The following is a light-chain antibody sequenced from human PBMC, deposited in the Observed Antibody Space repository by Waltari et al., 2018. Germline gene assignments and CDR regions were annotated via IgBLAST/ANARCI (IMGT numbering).Light chain of an antibody. V-gene: IGLV2-14*01. CDR1: SSDVGAYTY. CDR2: DVS. CDR3: SSYTSSSTLDVV. Sequence: QSALTQPASVSGSPGQSITISCTGTSSDVGAYTYVSWYHQHPGKAPKLMIYDVSNRPSGVSNRFSGSKSGNTASLTISGLQAEDEADYYCSSYTSSSTLDVVFGGGTKLTVL. J-gene: IGLJ2*01.